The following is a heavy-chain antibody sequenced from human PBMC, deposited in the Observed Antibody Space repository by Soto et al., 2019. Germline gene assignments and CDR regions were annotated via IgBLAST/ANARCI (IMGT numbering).Heavy chain of an antibody. Sequence: PWGSLRLSCAASGFTFSKYGLHWVRQAPGKGLEWVALIWNDGISKVYVDSVKGRFTISRDNSKNTLYLQMNNLRDEDTAVYYCARDDANDANALDYWGPGTLVTVSS. CDR1: GFTFSKYG. V-gene: IGHV3-33*01. CDR3: ARDDANDANALDY. J-gene: IGHJ4*02. CDR2: IWNDGISK.